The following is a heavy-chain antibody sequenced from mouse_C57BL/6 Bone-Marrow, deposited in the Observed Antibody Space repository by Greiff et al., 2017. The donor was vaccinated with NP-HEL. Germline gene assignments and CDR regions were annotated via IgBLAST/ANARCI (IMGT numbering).Heavy chain of an antibody. Sequence: EVQLMESGGGLVQPGGSLKLSCAASGFTFSDYYMYWVRQTPEKRLEWVAYISNGGGSTYYPDTVKGRFTISRDNAKNTLYLQMSRLKSEDTAMYYCARHRDYYDYDEGYLDVGGTGTAVTVSS. J-gene: IGHJ1*03. V-gene: IGHV5-12*01. CDR3: ARHRDYYDYDEGYLDV. CDR1: GFTFSDYY. D-gene: IGHD2-4*01. CDR2: ISNGGGST.